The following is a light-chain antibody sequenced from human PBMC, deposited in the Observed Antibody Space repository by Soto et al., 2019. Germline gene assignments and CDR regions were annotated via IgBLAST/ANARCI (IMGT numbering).Light chain of an antibody. CDR1: QNIRNL. J-gene: IGKJ5*01. Sequence: DIQMTQSPSTLSAAVGYSFTIICRASQNIRNLLAWYQQKPGKAPKPLIFDASTLKTGVPSRFGGSGSGAEFNFTITGLQPDDFVTYFCQQYYTYSTFGQGTRLEIK. CDR2: DAS. CDR3: QQYYTYST. V-gene: IGKV1-5*02.